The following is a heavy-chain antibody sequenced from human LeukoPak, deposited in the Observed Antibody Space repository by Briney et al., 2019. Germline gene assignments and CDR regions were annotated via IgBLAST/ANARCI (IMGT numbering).Heavy chain of an antibody. D-gene: IGHD6-13*01. V-gene: IGHV3-33*08. CDR3: ASAAGAYDN. CDR1: GFTFSNAW. Sequence: PGGSLRLSCAASGFTFSNAWLSWVRQAPGKGLEWVAVIWSDGSNKYYADSVKGRFTISRDNSRETVDLQMNSLRVEDTAVYYCASAAGAYDNWGQGTLVTVSS. J-gene: IGHJ4*02. CDR2: IWSDGSNK.